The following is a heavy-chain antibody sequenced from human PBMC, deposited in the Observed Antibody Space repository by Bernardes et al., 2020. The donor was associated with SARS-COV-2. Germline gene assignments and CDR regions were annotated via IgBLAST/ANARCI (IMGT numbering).Heavy chain of an antibody. J-gene: IGHJ6*02. CDR1: GFRFGSHW. V-gene: IGHV3-7*01. CDR2: IKQDGTEI. CDR3: VRRSPSTRPAGMPTFYYGLDV. D-gene: IGHD6-6*01. Sequence: GGSLRLSCAASGFRFGSHWMNWVRQAPGKGLEWVANIKQDGTEINYVDSVKGRFTVSRDNSMNSLYLQMNNLRAEDTAVYYCVRRSPSTRPAGMPTFYYGLDVWGQGTTVTVTS.